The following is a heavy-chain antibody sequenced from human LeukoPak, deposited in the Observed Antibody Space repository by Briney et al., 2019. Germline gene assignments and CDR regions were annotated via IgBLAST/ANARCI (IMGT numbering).Heavy chain of an antibody. CDR2: IYTGGNT. D-gene: IGHD1-1*01. Sequence: GGSLRLSCAGSGFTVSSNYMSWVRQAPGKGLEWVSVIYTGGNTYYADSVKGRFTISRDNSKNTLYLQMNSPRAEDTAVYYCARDGTLTAGPFDPWGRGTLVTVSS. CDR1: GFTVSSNY. CDR3: ARDGTLTAGPFDP. J-gene: IGHJ5*02. V-gene: IGHV3-66*01.